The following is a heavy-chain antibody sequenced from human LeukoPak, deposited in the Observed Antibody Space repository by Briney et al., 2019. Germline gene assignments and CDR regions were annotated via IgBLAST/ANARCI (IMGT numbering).Heavy chain of an antibody. D-gene: IGHD6-13*01. CDR1: GFTFSSYS. V-gene: IGHV3-21*01. CDR3: ARGEEQQTTDS. J-gene: IGHJ4*02. CDR2: ISGSSSNI. Sequence: TPGGSLRLSCAASGFTFSSYSMNWVRQAPGKGLEWVSSISGSSSNIFHADSVKGRFTISRDNSKNSLYLQMNSLRVEDTAVYYCARGEEQQTTDSWGQGTLVTVSS.